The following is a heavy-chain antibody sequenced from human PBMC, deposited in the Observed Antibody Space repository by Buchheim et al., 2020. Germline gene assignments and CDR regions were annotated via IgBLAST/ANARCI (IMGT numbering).Heavy chain of an antibody. CDR1: GGSISSGDYY. J-gene: IGHJ5*02. D-gene: IGHD3-3*01. CDR2: IYYSGST. Sequence: QVQLQESGPGLVKPSQTLSLTCTVSGGSISSGDYYWRWIRQPPGKGLEWFGYIYYSGSTYYNPSLKSRVTISVDTSKNRFSLKLSSVTAADTAVYYCARASTIFGVVIPANWFDPWGQGTL. V-gene: IGHV4-30-4*01. CDR3: ARASTIFGVVIPANWFDP.